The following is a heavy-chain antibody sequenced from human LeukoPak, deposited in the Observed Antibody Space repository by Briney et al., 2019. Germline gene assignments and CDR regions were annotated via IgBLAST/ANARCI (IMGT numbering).Heavy chain of an antibody. V-gene: IGHV3-21*01. CDR1: GFTFSNYN. J-gene: IGHJ4*02. CDR3: ARDRYGAT. CDR2: VSTSSSRI. D-gene: IGHD4-17*01. Sequence: GGSLRLSCAASGFTFSNYNMNWVRQAPGKGLEWVSSVSTSSSRIYYADSVEGRFTISRDNAKNSLYLQMNSLRADDTAVYYCARDRYGATGGQGTLVTASS.